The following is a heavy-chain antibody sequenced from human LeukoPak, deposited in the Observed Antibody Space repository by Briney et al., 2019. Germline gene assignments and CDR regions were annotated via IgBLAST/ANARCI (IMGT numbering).Heavy chain of an antibody. Sequence: GGSLRLSCAASGFTFSDFTMTWVRQAPGKGPEWVSAIGGRGGSTYYADSLGGRFTISRDNSKDIVYLQMNSLKVEDTAAYYCGKEGGAWGQGTKVTVSS. V-gene: IGHV3-23*01. CDR1: GFTFSDFT. J-gene: IGHJ5*02. CDR3: GKEGGA. D-gene: IGHD3-16*01. CDR2: IGGRGGST.